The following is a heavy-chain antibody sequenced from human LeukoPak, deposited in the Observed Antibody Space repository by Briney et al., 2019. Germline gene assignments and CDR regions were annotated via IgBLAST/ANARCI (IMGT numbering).Heavy chain of an antibody. Sequence: SETLSLTCTVSGGSISSYYWSWIRQPPGKGLEWIGYIYYSGSTNYNPSLKSRVTIAVDTSKNQFSLKLTSVTAADTAVYYCASLYGSGSYYPSDYWGQGTLVTVSS. D-gene: IGHD3-10*01. CDR2: IYYSGST. V-gene: IGHV4-59*12. J-gene: IGHJ4*02. CDR3: ASLYGSGSYYPSDY. CDR1: GGSISSYY.